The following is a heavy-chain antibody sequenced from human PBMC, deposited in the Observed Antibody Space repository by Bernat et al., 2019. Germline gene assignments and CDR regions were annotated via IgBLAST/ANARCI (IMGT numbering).Heavy chain of an antibody. D-gene: IGHD2-15*01. V-gene: IGHV3-74*01. CDR3: ARAVRCSGGSCYYVFDY. CDR2: INSDGSST. CDR1: GFTFSSYW. J-gene: IGHJ4*02. Sequence: EVQLVESGGGLVQPGGSLRLSCAASGFTFSSYWMHWVRQAPGKGLVWVSRINSDGSSTSYADSVKGRFTISRDNAKNTLYLQMNSLRAEDTVVYYCARAVRCSGGSCYYVFDYWGQGTLVTVSS.